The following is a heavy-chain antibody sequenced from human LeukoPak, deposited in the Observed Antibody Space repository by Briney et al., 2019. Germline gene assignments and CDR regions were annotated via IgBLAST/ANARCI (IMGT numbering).Heavy chain of an antibody. CDR2: IYHSGST. V-gene: IGHV4-4*02. J-gene: IGHJ4*02. Sequence: SGTLSLTCAVSGGSISSSNWWSWVRQPPGKGLEWIGEIYHSGSTNYNPSLKSRVTISVDKSKNQFSLKLSSVTAADTAVYYCASYGSGIPYGFDYWGQGTLVTVSS. D-gene: IGHD3-10*01. CDR1: GGSISSSNW. CDR3: ASYGSGIPYGFDY.